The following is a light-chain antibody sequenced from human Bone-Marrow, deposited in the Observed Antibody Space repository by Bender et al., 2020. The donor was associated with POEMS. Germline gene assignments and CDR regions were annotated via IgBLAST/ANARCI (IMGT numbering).Light chain of an antibody. V-gene: IGLV3-1*01. CDR3: QAWDTCSVI. CDR2: QDT. CDR1: DLGDKY. Sequence: SYEVTQPPSVSVSPGQTASITCSGDDLGDKYVAWYQQKPGQSPVLVIYQDTKRPSGIPERFSGSTSGNTATLTMSGTQALDEDDYYCQAWDTCSVIFGGGTKLTVL. J-gene: IGLJ2*01.